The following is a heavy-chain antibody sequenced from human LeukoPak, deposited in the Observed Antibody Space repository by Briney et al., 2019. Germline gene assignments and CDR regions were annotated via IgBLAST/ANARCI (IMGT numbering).Heavy chain of an antibody. CDR2: IYYSGST. J-gene: IGHJ4*02. V-gene: IGHV4-59*01. D-gene: IGHD1-26*01. CDR1: GGSIGSYY. Sequence: SETLSLTCTVSGGSIGSYYWSWIRQPPGKGLEWIGYIYYSGSTNYNPSLKSRVTISVDTSKNQFSPKLSSVTAADTAVYYCASEIYSGSYSGLAYWGQGTLVTVSS. CDR3: ASEIYSGSYSGLAY.